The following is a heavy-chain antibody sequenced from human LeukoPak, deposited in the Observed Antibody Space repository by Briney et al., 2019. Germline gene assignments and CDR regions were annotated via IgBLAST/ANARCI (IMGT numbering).Heavy chain of an antibody. CDR3: ARGCGGDCPDY. J-gene: IGHJ4*02. D-gene: IGHD2-21*02. CDR2: IYFSGST. V-gene: IGHV4-59*01. Sequence: SETLSLTCTVSGGSISSYYCSCIRQPPGKGLEWIGSIYFSGSTNYNPSLKSRVTISLDTSKNQFSLRLSSVTAADTAVYYCARGCGGDCPDYWGQGTLVTVSS. CDR1: GGSISSYY.